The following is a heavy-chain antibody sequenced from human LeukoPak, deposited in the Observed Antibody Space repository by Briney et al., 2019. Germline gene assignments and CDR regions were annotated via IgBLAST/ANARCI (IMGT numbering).Heavy chain of an antibody. CDR1: GFTVSSNY. CDR3: VRSQNYYDSSGSFADAFDI. J-gene: IGHJ3*02. CDR2: IYNGGST. Sequence: PGGSLRLSCAASGFTVSSNYMSWVRQAPGKGLEWVSVIYNGGSTYYADSVKGRFTISRDNAKNTLYLQMNSLRVEDTAVYYCVRSQNYYDSSGSFADAFDIWGQGTMVTVSP. V-gene: IGHV3-53*01. D-gene: IGHD3-22*01.